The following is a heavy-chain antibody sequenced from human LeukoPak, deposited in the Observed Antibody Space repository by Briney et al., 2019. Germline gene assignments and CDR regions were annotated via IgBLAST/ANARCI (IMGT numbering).Heavy chain of an antibody. CDR1: GYTFTSYG. D-gene: IGHD3-10*01. Sequence: ASVKVSCKASGYTFTSYGISWVRQAPGQGLEWMGRISTYNGNTNYAQKLQGRVTMTIDTSTSTAYMELRSLRSDDTAVYYCARDPMVRGVTRPFDYWGQGTLVTVSS. V-gene: IGHV1-18*01. CDR3: ARDPMVRGVTRPFDY. CDR2: ISTYNGNT. J-gene: IGHJ4*02.